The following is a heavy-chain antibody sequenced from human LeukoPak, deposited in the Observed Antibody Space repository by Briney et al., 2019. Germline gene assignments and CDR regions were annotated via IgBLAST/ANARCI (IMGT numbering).Heavy chain of an antibody. CDR1: GGSISSYY. J-gene: IGHJ4*02. Sequence: PSETLSLTCTVSGGSISSYYWSWIRQPPGKGLEWIGEINHSGSTNYNPSLKSRVTISVDTSKNQFSLKLSSVTAADTAVYYCARGSGSRGDYWGQGTLVTVSS. CDR3: ARGSGSRGDY. V-gene: IGHV4-34*01. D-gene: IGHD3-10*01. CDR2: INHSGST.